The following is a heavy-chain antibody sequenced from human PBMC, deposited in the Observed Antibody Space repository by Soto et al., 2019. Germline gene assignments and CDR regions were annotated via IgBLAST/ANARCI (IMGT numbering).Heavy chain of an antibody. J-gene: IGHJ4*02. CDR2: ISYDGSNK. CDR3: ARSDSSGWYAANFDY. V-gene: IGHV3-30-3*01. CDR1: GFTFSSYA. Sequence: GGSLRLSCAASGFTFSSYAMHWVRQAPGKGLEWVAVISYDGSNKYYADSVKGRFTISRDNSKNTLYLQMNSLRAEDTAVYYCARSDSSGWYAANFDYWGQGTLVTVSS. D-gene: IGHD6-19*01.